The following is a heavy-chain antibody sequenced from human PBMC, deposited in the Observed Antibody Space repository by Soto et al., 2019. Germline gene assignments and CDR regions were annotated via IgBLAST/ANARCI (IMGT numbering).Heavy chain of an antibody. Sequence: SETLSLTCSVSGDSIRSYYWTWIRQPPGKGLQWIGYVFHTGNTNYNPSLKSRVTISEDASKNQVSLRLTSVTAADTAVYFCAREQYNSKIWGQGTLVTVST. D-gene: IGHD1-20*01. CDR3: AREQYNSKI. V-gene: IGHV4-59*01. J-gene: IGHJ4*02. CDR1: GDSIRSYY. CDR2: VFHTGNT.